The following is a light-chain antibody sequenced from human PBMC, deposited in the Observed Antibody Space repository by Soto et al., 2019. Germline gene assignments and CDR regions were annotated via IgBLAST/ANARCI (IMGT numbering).Light chain of an antibody. J-gene: IGLJ1*01. V-gene: IGLV1-44*01. Sequence: QSVRTQPPSASGTPGQRVTISCSGSSSNIGSNTVNWYQQPPGTAPKLLIYSNNQRPSGVPDRFSGSKSGTSASLAISGLQSEDEADYYCAAWDDSLNGYVFGTGTKVTVL. CDR1: SSNIGSNT. CDR2: SNN. CDR3: AAWDDSLNGYV.